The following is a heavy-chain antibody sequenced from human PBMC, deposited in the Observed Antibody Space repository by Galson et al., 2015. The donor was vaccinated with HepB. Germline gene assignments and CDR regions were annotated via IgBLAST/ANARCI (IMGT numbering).Heavy chain of an antibody. CDR3: AQGGGYGDSKRRFDY. CDR1: GGSFSGYY. J-gene: IGHJ4*02. Sequence: TLSLTCAVYGGSFSGYYWSWIRQPPGKGLEWIGEINHSGSTNYNPSLKSRVTISVDTSKNQFSLKLSSVTAADTAVYYCAQGGGYGDSKRRFDYWGQGTLVTVSS. V-gene: IGHV4-34*01. D-gene: IGHD4-17*01. CDR2: INHSGST.